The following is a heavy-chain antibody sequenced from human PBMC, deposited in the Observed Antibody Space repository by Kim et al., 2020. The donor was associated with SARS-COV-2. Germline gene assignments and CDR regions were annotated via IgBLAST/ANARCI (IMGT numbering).Heavy chain of an antibody. J-gene: IGHJ3*02. D-gene: IGHD6-19*01. CDR3: ANVGQWLAEDAFDI. V-gene: IGHV3-23*01. Sequence: ADSVKGRFTISRDNSKNTLYLQMNSLRAEDTAVYYCANVGQWLAEDAFDIWGQGTMVTVSS.